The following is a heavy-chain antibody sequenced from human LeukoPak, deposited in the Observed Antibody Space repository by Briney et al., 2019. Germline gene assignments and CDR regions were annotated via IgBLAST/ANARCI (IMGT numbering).Heavy chain of an antibody. CDR2: ISHIGST. J-gene: IGHJ3*02. D-gene: IGHD1-14*01. CDR1: GAYISGHY. V-gene: IGHV4-59*11. Sequence: SETLSLTCTVSGAYISGHYLTWLRQPPGKGLEWIGYISHIGSTNYNPSLKSRLTISVDTSKNQFSLKLTSVTAADTAVYYCARDRISINALDMWGQGTMVNVSS. CDR3: ARDRISINALDM.